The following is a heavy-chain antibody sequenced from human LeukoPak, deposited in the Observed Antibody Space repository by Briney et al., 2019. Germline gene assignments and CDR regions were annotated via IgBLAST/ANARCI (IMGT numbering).Heavy chain of an antibody. CDR3: AREQRGGLSGNLGGLFASYYTYYYMDV. CDR2: IKPSDGAT. V-gene: IGHV1-46*01. D-gene: IGHD1-26*01. Sequence: ASVKVSCKASGYSFTMYYIHWVRQAPGQGLEWMGMIKPSDGATTYAQRFQGRVTMTRDMSTTTVNMELRSLRSEDTAVYFFAREQRGGLSGNLGGLFASYYTYYYMDVWGRGTTVTVSS. J-gene: IGHJ6*03. CDR1: GYSFTMYY.